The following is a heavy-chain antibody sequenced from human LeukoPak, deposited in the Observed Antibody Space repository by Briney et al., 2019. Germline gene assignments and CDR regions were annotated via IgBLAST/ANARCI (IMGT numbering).Heavy chain of an antibody. V-gene: IGHV1-8*01. CDR1: GYTFTSYD. CDR2: MNPNSGNT. D-gene: IGHD3-16*02. CDR3: ARGQGMITFGGVIAEGLDY. Sequence: ASVKVSCKASGYTFTSYDINWVRQATGQGLEWMGWMNPNSGNTGYAQKFQGRVTMTRNTSISTAYMELSSLRSEDTAVYYCARGQGMITFGGVIAEGLDYWGQGTLVTVSS. J-gene: IGHJ4*02.